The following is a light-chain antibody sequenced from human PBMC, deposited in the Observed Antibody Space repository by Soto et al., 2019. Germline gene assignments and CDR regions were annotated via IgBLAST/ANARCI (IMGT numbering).Light chain of an antibody. CDR1: QSISSW. CDR3: QQYNSYWT. V-gene: IGKV1D-16*01. Sequence: DIQLTQSPSSVSASVGGRVTITCRASQSISSWLAWYQQKPGRAPKLLIYATSSLQSGVPSRFSGSGSGTEFTLTISSLQPDDFATYYCQQYNSYWTFGQGTKVDIK. J-gene: IGKJ1*01. CDR2: ATS.